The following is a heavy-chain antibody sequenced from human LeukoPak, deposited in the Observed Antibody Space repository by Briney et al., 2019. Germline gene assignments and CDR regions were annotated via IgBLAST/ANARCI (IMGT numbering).Heavy chain of an antibody. CDR2: IIPIFGTA. CDR3: AREVVVAARAGGSDP. J-gene: IGHJ5*02. CDR1: GGTFSSYA. Sequence: SVKVSCKASGGTFSSYAISWVRQAPGQGLEWMGRIIPIFGTANYAQKFQGRVAITTDESTSTAYMELSSLRSEDTAVYYCAREVVVAARAGGSDPWGQGTLVTVSS. D-gene: IGHD2-15*01. V-gene: IGHV1-69*05.